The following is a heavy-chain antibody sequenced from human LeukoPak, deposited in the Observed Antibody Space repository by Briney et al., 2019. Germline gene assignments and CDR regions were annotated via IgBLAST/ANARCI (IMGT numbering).Heavy chain of an antibody. CDR2: MNPNSGNT. CDR3: ARLGFDWLLYYYYGMDV. Sequence: ASVKVSCKASGYTFTSYNINWVRQATGQGLEWMGWMNPNSGNTGHAQKFQGRVTMTRNTSISTAYMELSSLRSEDTAVYYCARLGFDWLLYYYYGMDVWGQGTTVTVSS. D-gene: IGHD3-9*01. J-gene: IGHJ6*02. CDR1: GYTFTSYN. V-gene: IGHV1-8*01.